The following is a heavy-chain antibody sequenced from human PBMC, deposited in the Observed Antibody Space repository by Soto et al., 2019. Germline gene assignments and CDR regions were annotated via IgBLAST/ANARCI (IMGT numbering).Heavy chain of an antibody. Sequence: QVQLVQSGAEVKKPGASVKVSCKASGYTFTSYDINWVRQATGQGLEWMGWMNPNSGNTGYAQKFQGRVTMTMNNSISTAYMELSSLRSDDTAVYYCARELLTVSCSVGSCYSTDYWGQGTLVTVSS. CDR3: ARELLTVSCSVGSCYSTDY. V-gene: IGHV1-8*01. D-gene: IGHD2-15*01. CDR1: GYTFTSYD. J-gene: IGHJ4*02. CDR2: MNPNSGNT.